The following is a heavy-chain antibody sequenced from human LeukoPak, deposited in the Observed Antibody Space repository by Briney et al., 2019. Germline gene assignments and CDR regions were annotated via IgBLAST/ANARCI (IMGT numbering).Heavy chain of an antibody. CDR1: GFTFSDYY. V-gene: IGHV3-11*01. J-gene: IGHJ5*02. Sequence: PGGSLRLSCAASGFTFSDYYMSWIRQAPGKGLEWVSYISSSGSTKYYADSVKGRFTVSRDNAKNSLDLQMNSLRADDTAVYCCARDSTSVGAFDPWGQGALVTVSS. CDR3: ARDSTSVGAFDP. CDR2: ISSSGSTK.